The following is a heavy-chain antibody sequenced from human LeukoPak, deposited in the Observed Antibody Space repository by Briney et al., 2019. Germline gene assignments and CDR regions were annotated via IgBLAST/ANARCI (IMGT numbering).Heavy chain of an antibody. CDR3: AKAGVAGTTLDAFDI. CDR1: GFTFSSYA. J-gene: IGHJ3*02. V-gene: IGHV3-23*01. Sequence: GGSLRLSCAASGFTFSSYAMSWVRQAPGKGLEWVSAISGSGGRTYYADSVKGRFTISRDNSKNTLYLQMNSLRAEDTAVYYCAKAGVAGTTLDAFDIWGQGTMVTVSS. CDR2: ISGSGGRT. D-gene: IGHD6-19*01.